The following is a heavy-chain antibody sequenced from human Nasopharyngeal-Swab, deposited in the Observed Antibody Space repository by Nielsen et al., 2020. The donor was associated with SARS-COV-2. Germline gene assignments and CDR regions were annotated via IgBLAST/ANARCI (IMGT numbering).Heavy chain of an antibody. CDR2: IYSGGST. J-gene: IGHJ6*02. Sequence: GESLKISCAASGFTASSNYMSWVRQAPGKGLEWVSVIYSGGSTYYADSVKGRFTISRDNSKNTLYLQMNSLRAEDTAVYYCARARDPDDYYYYGMDVWGQGTTVTVSS. CDR1: GFTASSNY. CDR3: ARARDPDDYYYYGMDV. D-gene: IGHD5-24*01. V-gene: IGHV3-53*01.